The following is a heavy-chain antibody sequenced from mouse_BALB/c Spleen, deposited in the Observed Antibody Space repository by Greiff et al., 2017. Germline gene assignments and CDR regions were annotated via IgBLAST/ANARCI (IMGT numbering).Heavy chain of an antibody. CDR2: IDPANGNT. J-gene: IGHJ3*01. V-gene: IGHV14-3*02. CDR3: AIQGGWDPVAY. CDR1: GFNIKDTY. Sequence: VQLQQSGAELVKPGASVKLSCTASGFNIKDTYMHWVKQRPEQGLEWIGRIDPANGNTKYDPKFQGKATITADTSSNTAYLQLSSLTSEDTAVYYSAIQGGWDPVAYWGQGTLVTVSA. D-gene: IGHD4-1*01.